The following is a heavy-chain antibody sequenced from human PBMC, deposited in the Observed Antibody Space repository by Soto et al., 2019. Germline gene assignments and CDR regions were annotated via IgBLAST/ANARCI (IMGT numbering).Heavy chain of an antibody. J-gene: IGHJ4*02. CDR3: TTGYGSDWYG. CDR2: AKRKAAGGAI. CDR1: GITLDSAW. V-gene: IGHV3-15*01. D-gene: IGHD6-19*01. Sequence: GGSLRLSCAASGITLDSAWVNWVRQAPGKGLEWVAQAKRKAAGGAIDYAAPVKGRFIISRDDSKNMAYLQMNSLKIEDTALYYCTTGYGSDWYGWGQGTLVTISS.